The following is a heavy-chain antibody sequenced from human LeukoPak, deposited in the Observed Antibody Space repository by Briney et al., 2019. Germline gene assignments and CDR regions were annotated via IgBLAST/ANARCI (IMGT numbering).Heavy chain of an antibody. CDR2: IYHSGST. V-gene: IGHV4-61*01. Sequence: SETLSLTCSVSGGSVTSGFSYWSWIRQPPGKGLEWIGHIYHSGSTNYNPSLKSRVTISVDTSKNQFSLNLDSVTAADTAMYYCAKIITMAGRDLIPNWYFDLWGRGSLVTVSS. CDR1: GGSVTSGFSY. CDR3: AKIITMAGRDLIPNWYFDL. J-gene: IGHJ2*01. D-gene: IGHD6-19*01.